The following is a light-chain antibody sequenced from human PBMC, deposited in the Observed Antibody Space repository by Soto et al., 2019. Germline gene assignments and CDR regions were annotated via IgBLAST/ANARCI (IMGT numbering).Light chain of an antibody. Sequence: DIVMTQSPLYLPVTPGEPASISCRSSQSLLHSDGYNYLDWYLQKPGQSPQLLIYLGSNRASGVPHRFSGSGSGTDFTLKISRVEAEDVGVYYCMQALQTPLFTFGPGTKVALK. J-gene: IGKJ3*01. V-gene: IGKV2-28*01. CDR2: LGS. CDR3: MQALQTPLFT. CDR1: QSLLHSDGYNY.